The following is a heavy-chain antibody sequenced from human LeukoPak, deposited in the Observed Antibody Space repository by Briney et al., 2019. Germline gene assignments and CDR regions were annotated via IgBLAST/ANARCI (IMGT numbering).Heavy chain of an antibody. D-gene: IGHD3-10*01. CDR3: AKDMGSHGSGSYYAFDI. Sequence: QTGGSLRLSCATSGFTFSAYGMHWVRQAPGKGLEWVAFIRYDGVNKDHADSVKGRFTLSGDSPRNTLYLQMNSLRAEDTAVYYCAKDMGSHGSGSYYAFDIWGQGTMVTVSS. CDR1: GFTFSAYG. V-gene: IGHV3-30*02. J-gene: IGHJ3*02. CDR2: IRYDGVNK.